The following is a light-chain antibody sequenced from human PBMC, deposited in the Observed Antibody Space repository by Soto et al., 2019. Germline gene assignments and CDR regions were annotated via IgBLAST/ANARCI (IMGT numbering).Light chain of an antibody. J-gene: IGLJ1*01. V-gene: IGLV2-14*03. CDR2: DAS. Sequence: QSALTQPASVSASPGQSITISCIGTYSDIGGYKHVSWYQQHPGKAPKLIIYDASSRPSGISNRFSASKSANTASLTISGLQADDEADYYCSSYTSRNSLLIFGAGTKVTVL. CDR3: SSYTSRNSLLI. CDR1: YSDIGGYKH.